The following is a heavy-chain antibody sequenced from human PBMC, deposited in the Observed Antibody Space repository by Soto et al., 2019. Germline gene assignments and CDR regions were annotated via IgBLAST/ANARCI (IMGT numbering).Heavy chain of an antibody. D-gene: IGHD3-10*01. CDR1: GGSISSGGYY. Sequence: QVQLQESGPGLVKPSQTLSLTCTVSGGSISSGGYYWSWIRQHPGKGLEWIGYIYYSGSTYYNPSLKGLVTISVDTSKNQFSLKLSSVTAADTAVYYCARGWFGELSRGASDYYGMDVWGQGTTVTVSS. V-gene: IGHV4-31*01. CDR2: IYYSGST. CDR3: ARGWFGELSRGASDYYGMDV. J-gene: IGHJ6*02.